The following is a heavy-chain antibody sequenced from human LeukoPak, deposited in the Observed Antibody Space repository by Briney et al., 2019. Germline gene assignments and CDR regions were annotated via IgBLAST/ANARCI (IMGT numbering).Heavy chain of an antibody. D-gene: IGHD3-22*01. CDR1: GFNFANHA. J-gene: IGHJ4*02. CDR3: ARDTDYYDSSGYSY. Sequence: GGSLRLSCAASGFNFANHAMSWVRQTPGKGLEWVSAISGGGDITYYADSVKGRFTISRDNSKNTLYLQMNSLRAEDTAVYYCARDTDYYDSSGYSYWGQGTLVTVSS. V-gene: IGHV3-23*01. CDR2: ISGGGDIT.